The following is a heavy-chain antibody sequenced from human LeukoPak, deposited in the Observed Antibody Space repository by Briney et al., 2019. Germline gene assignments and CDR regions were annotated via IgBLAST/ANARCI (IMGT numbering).Heavy chain of an antibody. V-gene: IGHV4-34*01. CDR3: ARGEEYYGSGSYYNRGFDY. J-gene: IGHJ4*02. Sequence: KSSETLSLTCAVYGGSFSGYYWSWIRQPPGKGLEWIGEINHSGSTNYNPSLKSRVTISADTSKNQFSLKLSSVTAADTAVYYCARGEEYYGSGSYYNRGFDYWGQGTLVTVSS. CDR2: INHSGST. D-gene: IGHD3-10*01. CDR1: GGSFSGYY.